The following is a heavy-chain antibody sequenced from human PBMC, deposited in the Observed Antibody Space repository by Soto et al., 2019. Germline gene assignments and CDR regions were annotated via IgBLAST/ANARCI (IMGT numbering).Heavy chain of an antibody. CDR1: GFTFSSYW. CDR2: IKGDASSV. D-gene: IGHD3-10*01. CDR3: ARGASGRFYFDY. Sequence: EVQLVESGGGLVQPGGSLRLSCEASGFTFSSYWMHWVRQAPGKGLVWISRIKGDASSVNYAASVKGRFTISRDNAKNTLYLQMNCLSAEDTALYYCARGASGRFYFDYWGQGTLVTVSS. V-gene: IGHV3-74*01. J-gene: IGHJ4*02.